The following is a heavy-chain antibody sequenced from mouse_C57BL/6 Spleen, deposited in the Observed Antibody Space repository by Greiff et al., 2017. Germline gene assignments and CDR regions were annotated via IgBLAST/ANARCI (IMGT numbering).Heavy chain of an antibody. CDR3: ARGNDYDVPYLDY. CDR1: GYTFTSYW. Sequence: QVQLQQPGAELVKPGASVKMSCKASGYTFTSYWITWVKQRPGQGLEWIGVIYPGSGSTNYNEKFKSKATLTVATSSSTAYMQLSSLTSEDSAVYYCARGNDYDVPYLDYWGQGTTLTVSS. CDR2: IYPGSGST. J-gene: IGHJ2*01. D-gene: IGHD2-4*01. V-gene: IGHV1-55*01.